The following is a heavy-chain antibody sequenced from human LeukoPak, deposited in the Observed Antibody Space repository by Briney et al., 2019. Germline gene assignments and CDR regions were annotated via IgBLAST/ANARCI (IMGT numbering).Heavy chain of an antibody. D-gene: IGHD6-19*01. CDR1: GYTFTSYD. CDR2: MNPNSGNT. V-gene: IGHV1-8*01. J-gene: IGHJ5*02. CDR3: ARVLRGVAVLFDP. Sequence: ASVKVSCKASGYTFTSYDINWVRQATGQGLEWMGWMNPNSGNTGYAQKFQGRVTITRNTSISTAYMELSSLRSEDTAVYYCARVLRGVAVLFDPWGQGTLVTVSS.